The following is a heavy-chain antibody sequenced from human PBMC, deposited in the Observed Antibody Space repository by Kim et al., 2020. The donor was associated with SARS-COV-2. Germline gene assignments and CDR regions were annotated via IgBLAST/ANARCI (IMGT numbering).Heavy chain of an antibody. CDR1: GDSVSSNTVA. Sequence: SQTLSLTCAISGDSVSSNTVAWNWIRQSPSRGLEWLGRTYYRSKWYIDYAESVKSRVTINPDTSKNQFSLQLDSVTPEDTAVYYCARGYIIVDGPWLLDYWGQGTLVTVSS. CDR3: ARGYIIVDGPWLLDY. V-gene: IGHV6-1*01. J-gene: IGHJ4*02. CDR2: TYYRSKWYI. D-gene: IGHD3-22*01.